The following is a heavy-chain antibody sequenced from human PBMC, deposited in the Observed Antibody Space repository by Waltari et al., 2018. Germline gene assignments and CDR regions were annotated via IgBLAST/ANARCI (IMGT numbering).Heavy chain of an antibody. V-gene: IGHV3-15*01. CDR1: GFRFDGYA. D-gene: IGHD3-3*01. CDR3: TRLYDIWNAYLAY. Sequence: EVQLVTSGGGLVQPGRSLRLACVGSGFRFDGYAMYWVRQRPGKGLEWLGRIKRKIDAEPTDYAAHVRGRFTISRDDSKNTMYLEMSNLETDDTGVYFCTRLYDIWNAYLAYWGPGTVVTVSS. CDR2: IKRKIDAEPT. J-gene: IGHJ4*02.